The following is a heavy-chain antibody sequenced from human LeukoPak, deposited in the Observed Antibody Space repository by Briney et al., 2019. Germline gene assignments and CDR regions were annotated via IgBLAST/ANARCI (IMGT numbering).Heavy chain of an antibody. D-gene: IGHD3-22*01. CDR3: ARVYYDSSGYYYSVTFDY. V-gene: IGHV4-4*02. CDR2: IYHSGST. J-gene: IGHJ4*02. Sequence: SETLSLTCAVSGGSISSSNWWGWVRQPPGKGLGWMGEIYHSGSTNYNPSLKSRVTISVDKSKNQFSLKLSSVTAADTAVYYCARVYYDSSGYYYSVTFDYWGQGTLVTVSS. CDR1: GGSISSSNW.